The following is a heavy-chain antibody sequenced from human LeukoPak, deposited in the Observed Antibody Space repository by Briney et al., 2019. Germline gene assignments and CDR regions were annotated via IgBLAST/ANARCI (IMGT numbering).Heavy chain of an antibody. CDR2: ISWNSGSI. V-gene: IGHV3-9*01. CDR1: GFTFDDYA. J-gene: IGHJ6*02. CDR3: AKGDAFHYYYGMDV. Sequence: GGSLRLSCAASGFTFDDYAMHWVRQAPGKGLEWVSGISWNSGSIGYADSVKGRFTISRDNAKNSLYLQMNSLRAEDTALYYCAKGDAFHYYYGMDVWGQGTTVTVSS.